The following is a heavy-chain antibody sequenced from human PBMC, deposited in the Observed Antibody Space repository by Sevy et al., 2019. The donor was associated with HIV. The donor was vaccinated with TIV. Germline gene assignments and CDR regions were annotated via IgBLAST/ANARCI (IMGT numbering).Heavy chain of an antibody. CDR3: ARDRRERRTYDFWRGGYGMDV. CDR1: GFTFSSYA. V-gene: IGHV3-30*04. D-gene: IGHD3-3*01. CDR2: ISYDGSNK. J-gene: IGHJ6*02. Sequence: GESLKISCAASGFTFSSYAMHWVRQAPGKGLEWVAVISYDGSNKYYADSVKGRFTISRDNSKNTLYLQMNSLRAEDTAVYYCARDRRERRTYDFWRGGYGMDVWGQGTTVTVSS.